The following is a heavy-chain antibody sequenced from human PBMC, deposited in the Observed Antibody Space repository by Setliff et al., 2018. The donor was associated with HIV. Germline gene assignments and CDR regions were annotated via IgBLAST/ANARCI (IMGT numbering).Heavy chain of an antibody. CDR1: GGSISSANYY. J-gene: IGHJ3*02. V-gene: IGHV4-30-4*08. CDR3: AREVDVVTTSDAFDI. D-gene: IGHD2-21*02. CDR2: IYYNGNAY. Sequence: SETLSLTCTVSGGSISSANYYRSWIRQPPGKGLEWIGYIYYNGNAYYYNPSLKSRTTISLDTSMNQFSLKLTSVTAADTAVYYCAREVDVVTTSDAFDIWGQGTMVTVSS.